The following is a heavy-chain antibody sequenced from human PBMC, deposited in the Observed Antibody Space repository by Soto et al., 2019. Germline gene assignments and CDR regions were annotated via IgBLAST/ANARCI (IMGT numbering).Heavy chain of an antibody. D-gene: IGHD2-15*01. V-gene: IGHV1-69*05. Sequence: QVQLVQSGAEVKKPGSSVKVSCKASGGTFSSDSFSCVRQAPGQGLEWMGGIIPMCDTPIYAQKFQDSVTITSDESTSTAYMQLSSLRSGDTAVYYRARSGGLDRDFNYWGQGALVTVSS. CDR1: GGTFSSDS. CDR2: IIPMCDTP. J-gene: IGHJ4*02. CDR3: ARSGGLDRDFNY.